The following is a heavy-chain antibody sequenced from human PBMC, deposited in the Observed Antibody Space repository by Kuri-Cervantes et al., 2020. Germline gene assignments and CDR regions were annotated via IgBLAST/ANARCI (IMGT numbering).Heavy chain of an antibody. V-gene: IGHV4-30-2*01. D-gene: IGHD3-22*01. CDR2: IYHSGST. CDR1: GGSISSGGYS. J-gene: IGHJ4*02. Sequence: SQTLSLTCAVSGGSISSGGYSWSWIRQPPGKGLEWIGYIYHSGSTYYNPSLKSRVTISVDRSKNQFSLKLSSVTAADTAVYYCARGRYDSSGYYLGYWGQGTLVTVS. CDR3: ARGRYDSSGYYLGY.